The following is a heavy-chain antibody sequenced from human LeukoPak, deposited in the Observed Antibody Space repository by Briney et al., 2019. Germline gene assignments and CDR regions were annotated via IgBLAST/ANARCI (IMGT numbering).Heavy chain of an antibody. D-gene: IGHD2-2*02. V-gene: IGHV3-23*01. CDR2: ISGSGGST. J-gene: IGHJ4*02. Sequence: GGSLRLSCAASGFTFSSYAMSWVRQAPGKGLEWVSAISGSGGSTYYADSVKGRFTISRDNSKNTLYLQMNSLRAEDTAVYHCAKDRIAVVPAAIFEWGQGTLVTVSS. CDR3: AKDRIAVVPAAIFE. CDR1: GFTFSSYA.